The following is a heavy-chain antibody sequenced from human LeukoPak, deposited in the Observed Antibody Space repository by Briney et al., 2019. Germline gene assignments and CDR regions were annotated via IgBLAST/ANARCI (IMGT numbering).Heavy chain of an antibody. Sequence: SQTLSLTCAVSGGSISSGGYSWSWIRQPPGKGLEWIGYICHSGSTYYNPSLKSRVTISVDRSKNQFSLKLSSVTAADTAVYYCARGPGPRRPYHYGSGANWFDPWGQGTLVTVSS. CDR2: ICHSGST. CDR1: GGSISSGGYS. V-gene: IGHV4-30-2*01. CDR3: ARGPGPRRPYHYGSGANWFDP. D-gene: IGHD3-10*01. J-gene: IGHJ5*02.